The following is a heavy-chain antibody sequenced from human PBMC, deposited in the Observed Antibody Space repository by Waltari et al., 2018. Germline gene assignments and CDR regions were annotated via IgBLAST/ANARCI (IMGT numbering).Heavy chain of an antibody. CDR3: ARDINSREDY. Sequence: EVQLVESGGGLVKPGGSLRLSCAASGFTFSIYAMNWVRQAPGKGLEWVSCISSSGYIYYADSVKGRFTISRDNARNSLYLQMNSLRAEDTAVYYCARDINSREDYWGQGTLVTVSS. D-gene: IGHD1-20*01. CDR1: GFTFSIYA. V-gene: IGHV3-21*01. CDR2: ISSSGYI. J-gene: IGHJ4*02.